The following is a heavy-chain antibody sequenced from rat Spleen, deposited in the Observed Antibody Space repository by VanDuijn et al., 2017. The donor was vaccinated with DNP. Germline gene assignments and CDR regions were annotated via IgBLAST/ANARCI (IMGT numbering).Heavy chain of an antibody. D-gene: IGHD1-2*01. V-gene: IGHV5-58*01. CDR1: GFTFSTYW. Sequence: EVQLVESGGGLVQPGRSLELSCVASGFTFSTYWMFWIRQAPGKGLEWVASINTDGGSTYYPDSVKGRFTLSRDNAENTIYLQMNSLRSEDTATYYCASWSPIAPISTSNYWGQGVMVTVSS. CDR2: INTDGGST. CDR3: ASWSPIAPISTSNY. J-gene: IGHJ2*01.